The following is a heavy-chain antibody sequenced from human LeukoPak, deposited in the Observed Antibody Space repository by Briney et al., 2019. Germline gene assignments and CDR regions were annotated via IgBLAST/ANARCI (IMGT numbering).Heavy chain of an antibody. CDR2: IYYTGST. CDR3: ARHGGSRSFDY. D-gene: IGHD3-16*01. J-gene: IGHJ4*02. Sequence: SETLSLTRVVSGGSISTDSFYWAWIRQPPGKGLEWIGSIYYTGSTYYNPSLKSRISMSVDTSKNQFSLKLRSVTATDTSIFYCARHGGSRSFDYWGQGTLVTVAS. V-gene: IGHV4-39*01. CDR1: GGSISTDSFY.